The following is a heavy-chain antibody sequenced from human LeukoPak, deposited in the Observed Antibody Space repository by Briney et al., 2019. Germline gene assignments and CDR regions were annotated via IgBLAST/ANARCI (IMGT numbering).Heavy chain of an antibody. Sequence: GESLKISCKASGYSFNSYYIGWVRQMPGKGLEWMGMIYPGDPETRYSPSFQGHVTISLDRSITTAYLRFNNLKASDTAMYYCAKGVDFWSGSPYFDFWGQGTLVTVSS. CDR1: GYSFNSYY. CDR2: IYPGDPET. V-gene: IGHV5-51*01. D-gene: IGHD3-3*01. J-gene: IGHJ4*02. CDR3: AKGVDFWSGSPYFDF.